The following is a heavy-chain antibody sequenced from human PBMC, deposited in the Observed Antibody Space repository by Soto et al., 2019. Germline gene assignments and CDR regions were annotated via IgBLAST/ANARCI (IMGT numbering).Heavy chain of an antibody. CDR2: ISGSGATT. D-gene: IGHD6-25*01. J-gene: IGHJ4*02. Sequence: EVQLLESGGDLVQPGGSLRLSCVASGFSFNNYAMSWVRQAPGKGLEWVSAISGSGATTYYAESVKGRFTISRDNSKNTLYLHMNRLRAEDTGVYSCAKFLDVTGGGSGWPWSFDCWGQGSLVTVSS. CDR1: GFSFNNYA. V-gene: IGHV3-23*01. CDR3: AKFLDVTGGGSGWPWSFDC.